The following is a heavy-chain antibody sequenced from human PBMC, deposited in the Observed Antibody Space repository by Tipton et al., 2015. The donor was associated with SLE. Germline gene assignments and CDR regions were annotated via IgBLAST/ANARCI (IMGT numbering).Heavy chain of an antibody. Sequence: TLSLTCAVYGGSFSGYYWSWIRQPPGKGLEWIGEINNSGSTNYNPSLKSRVTISVDTSKNQFSLKLSSVTAADTAVYYCARDKSSSWYGVYMDVWGKGTTVTVSS. CDR2: INNSGST. J-gene: IGHJ6*03. D-gene: IGHD6-13*01. CDR3: ARDKSSSWYGVYMDV. CDR1: GGSFSGYY. V-gene: IGHV4-34*01.